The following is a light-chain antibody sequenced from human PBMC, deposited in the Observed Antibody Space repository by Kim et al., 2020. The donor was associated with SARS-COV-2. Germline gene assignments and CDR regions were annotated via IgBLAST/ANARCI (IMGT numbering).Light chain of an antibody. CDR2: GAS. Sequence: GEDTNPTRRGRKHISSSYLEWYQQKPGQAPKLLIYGASSMESGIPERFSGSGSGTDFTLTINKLQPEDFATYYCQQYGSTPRTFGGGTKVDIK. CDR1: KHISSSY. J-gene: IGKJ4*02. V-gene: IGKV3-20*01. CDR3: QQYGSTPRT.